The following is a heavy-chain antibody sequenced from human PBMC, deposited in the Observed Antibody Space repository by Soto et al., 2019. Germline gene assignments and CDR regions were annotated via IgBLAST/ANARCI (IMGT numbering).Heavy chain of an antibody. CDR2: ISYGGANK. D-gene: IGHD2-2*02. J-gene: IGHJ4*02. CDR3: AKGPRYCSSTSCYTVDY. V-gene: IGHV3-30*18. CDR1: GFTFNSHA. Sequence: QVQLVESGGGVVQRGRSLRLSCAVSGFTFNSHAMHWVRQAPGKGLEWVAVISYGGANKYYADSVKGRFTISRDNSKNTVFLQMDSLRPEDAAVYYCAKGPRYCSSTSCYTVDYWGRGTLVTVSS.